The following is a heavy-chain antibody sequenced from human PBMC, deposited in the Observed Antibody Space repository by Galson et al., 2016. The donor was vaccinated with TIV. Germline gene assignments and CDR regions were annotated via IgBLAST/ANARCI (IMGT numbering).Heavy chain of an antibody. D-gene: IGHD2/OR15-2a*01. CDR1: GFTFSNAW. CDR3: TTGGLYVAPNS. J-gene: IGHJ4*02. V-gene: IGHV3-15*01. Sequence: SLRLSCAASGFTFSNAWMTWVRQAPGKGLEWVGRIRSNFDGGTTEYDAPVKGRFIISRDDSKNTLFVQMYSLKTDDTAVYYCTTGGLYVAPNSWGQGALVTVSS. CDR2: IRSNFDGGTT.